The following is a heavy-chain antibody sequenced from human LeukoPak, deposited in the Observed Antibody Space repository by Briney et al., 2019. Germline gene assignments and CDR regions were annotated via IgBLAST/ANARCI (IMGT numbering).Heavy chain of an antibody. D-gene: IGHD3-9*01. CDR1: GFTFSSYA. V-gene: IGHV3-30-3*01. CDR3: AKDISGPGLRYFDYYFDY. J-gene: IGHJ4*02. CDR2: ISYDGSNK. Sequence: GRSLRLSCAASGFTFSSYAMHWVRQAPGKGLEWVAVISYDGSNKYYVDSVKGRFTISRDNAKNSLYLQMNSLRAEDTALYYCAKDISGPGLRYFDYYFDYWGQGTLVTVSS.